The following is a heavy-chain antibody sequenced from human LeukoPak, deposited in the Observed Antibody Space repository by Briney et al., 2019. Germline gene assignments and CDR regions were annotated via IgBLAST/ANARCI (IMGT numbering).Heavy chain of an antibody. Sequence: SETLSLTCTVSGGSISSYYWSWVRQPPGKGREWIGYIYYSGSTYYNPSLKSRVTISVDTSKNQFSLKLSSVTAADTAVYYCARAPIRFLEWLPTIPQWTGLDYWGQGTLVTVSS. CDR1: GGSISSYY. V-gene: IGHV4-30-4*08. D-gene: IGHD3-3*01. CDR2: IYYSGST. J-gene: IGHJ4*02. CDR3: ARAPIRFLEWLPTIPQWTGLDY.